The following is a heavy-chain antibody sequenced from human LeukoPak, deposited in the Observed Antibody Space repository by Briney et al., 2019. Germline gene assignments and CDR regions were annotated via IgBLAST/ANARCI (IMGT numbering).Heavy chain of an antibody. CDR2: IYSGGRT. V-gene: IGHV3-66*01. Sequence: PGGSLRLSCAASGFTVSSKYMSWVRQAPGKGLEWVSIIYSGGRTYYADSVKGRFTISRDSSKNTLYLQMSDLRAEDTAVYYCARGGYYDSSGYYYVGYFHHWGQGTLVTVSS. D-gene: IGHD3-22*01. J-gene: IGHJ1*01. CDR1: GFTVSSKY. CDR3: ARGGYYDSSGYYYVGYFHH.